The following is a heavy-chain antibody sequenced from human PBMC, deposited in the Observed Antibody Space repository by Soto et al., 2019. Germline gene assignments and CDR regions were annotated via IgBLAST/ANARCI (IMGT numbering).Heavy chain of an antibody. D-gene: IGHD2-15*01. Sequence: GASVKVSCKASGYTFTSYAMHWVRQAPGQRFEWIGWFNAGNVNTKYSQKFQVRVTITRDTSASTAYMELSSLRSEDTAVYYCASILSGLPTDDYWGQGTLVTVSS. J-gene: IGHJ4*02. CDR1: GYTFTSYA. CDR3: ASILSGLPTDDY. V-gene: IGHV1-3*01. CDR2: FNAGNVNT.